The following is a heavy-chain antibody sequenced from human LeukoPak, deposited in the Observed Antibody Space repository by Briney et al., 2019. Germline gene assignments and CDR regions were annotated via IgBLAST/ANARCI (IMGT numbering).Heavy chain of an antibody. CDR3: ASSSEREGGGDAFDI. CDR2: ISGSGGST. J-gene: IGHJ3*02. D-gene: IGHD2-15*01. Sequence: GGSLRLSCAASGFTFSSYAMSWVRQAPGKGLEWVSAISGSGGSTYYADSVKGRFTISRDNSKNTLYLQMNSLRAEDTAVYYCASSSEREGGGDAFDIWGQGTMVTVSS. V-gene: IGHV3-23*01. CDR1: GFTFSSYA.